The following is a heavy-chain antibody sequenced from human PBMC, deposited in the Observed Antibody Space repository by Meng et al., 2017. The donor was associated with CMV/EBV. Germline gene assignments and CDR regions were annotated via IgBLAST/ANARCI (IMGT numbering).Heavy chain of an antibody. V-gene: IGHV3-30*04. CDR1: GFTFSSYA. J-gene: IGHJ4*02. CDR3: ARDKGTGAFDY. D-gene: IGHD3/OR15-3a*01. CDR2: ISYDGNKK. Sequence: GSLRLSCAASGFTFSSYAMHWVRQAPGKGLEWVAFISYDGNKKKYADSVTGRFTISRDTPKDTLYLEVKSLKTDDTAIYYCARDKGTGAFDYWGQGSLVTVSS.